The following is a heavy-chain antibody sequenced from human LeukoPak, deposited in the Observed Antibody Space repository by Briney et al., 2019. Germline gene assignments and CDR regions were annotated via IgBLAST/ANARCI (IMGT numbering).Heavy chain of an antibody. Sequence: GGSLRLSCEASGFTFDNYAMHWVRQAPGKRLEWVAVISYDGNREYYPDSVKGRFTISRDNSKNTLYLQMNSLRAEDTAVYYGVGGYSYGAFDYWGQGTLVTVSS. J-gene: IGHJ4*02. D-gene: IGHD5-18*01. CDR2: ISYDGNRE. V-gene: IGHV3-30-3*01. CDR3: VGGYSYGAFDY. CDR1: GFTFDNYA.